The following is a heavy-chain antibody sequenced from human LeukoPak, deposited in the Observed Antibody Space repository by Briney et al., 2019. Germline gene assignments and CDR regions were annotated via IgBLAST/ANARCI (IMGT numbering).Heavy chain of an antibody. CDR2: ISQDGNLI. CDR1: GFTFSKYW. V-gene: IGHV3-7*01. Sequence: PGGSLRLSCAASGFTFSKYWMTWVRQAPGKGLEWVANISQDGNLIRYVDSVRGRFTISRDNVKKLVYLQMNSLRVEDTAVYYCAKSEGYIPSYWGQGTLVTVSS. CDR3: AKSEGYIPSY. D-gene: IGHD5-18*01. J-gene: IGHJ4*02.